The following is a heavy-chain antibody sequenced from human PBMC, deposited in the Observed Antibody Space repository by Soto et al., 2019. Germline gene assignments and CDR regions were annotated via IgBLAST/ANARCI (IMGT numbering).Heavy chain of an antibody. CDR1: GGSISIGENF. D-gene: IGHD1-26*01. CDR3: ARNTGTYPYYFDY. V-gene: IGHV4-30-4*01. CDR2: IHHSGST. Sequence: SETRSLTCTDSGGSISIGENFWNWIRQSPGKGLEWIGYIHHSGSTYYNPSLKSRLTISVDTSKNQISLKLNSVTAADTAVYYCARNTGTYPYYFDYWGQGTLVTVSS. J-gene: IGHJ4*02.